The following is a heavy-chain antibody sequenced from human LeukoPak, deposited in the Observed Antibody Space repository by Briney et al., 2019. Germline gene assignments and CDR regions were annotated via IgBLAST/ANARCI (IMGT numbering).Heavy chain of an antibody. CDR2: INAGNGNT. J-gene: IGHJ6*02. V-gene: IGHV1-3*01. Sequence: ASVKVSCKTSGYTFRNYGISWVRQAPGQRLEWMGWINAGNGNTKYSQKFQGRVTITGDTSASTAYMELSSLRSEDTAVYYCAREGQGYCSGGSCLPQAAYGMDVWGQGTTVTVSS. D-gene: IGHD2-15*01. CDR3: AREGQGYCSGGSCLPQAAYGMDV. CDR1: GYTFRNYG.